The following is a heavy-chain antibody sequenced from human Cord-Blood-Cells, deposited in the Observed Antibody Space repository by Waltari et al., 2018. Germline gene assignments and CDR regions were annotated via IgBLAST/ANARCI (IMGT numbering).Heavy chain of an antibody. CDR3: ARESPVVDY. CDR2: INHSGST. CDR1: GGSLCGYY. D-gene: IGHD2-15*01. Sequence: QVQLQQWGAGLLKPSETLSLTCAVYGGSLCGYYWSWFRRPPGKGLAWIGEINHSGSTNYNPSLKSRVTISVDTSKNQFSLKLSSVTAADTAVYYCARESPVVDYWGQGTLVTVSS. V-gene: IGHV4-34*01. J-gene: IGHJ4*02.